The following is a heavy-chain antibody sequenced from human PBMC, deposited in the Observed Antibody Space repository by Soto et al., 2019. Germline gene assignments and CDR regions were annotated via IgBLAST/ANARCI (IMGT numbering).Heavy chain of an antibody. CDR2: IAFNSGAT. CDR3: VKEVATGRLVAFAL. J-gene: IGHJ4*02. D-gene: IGHD2-2*01. V-gene: IGHV3-20*04. CDR1: GFTFHEYA. Sequence: GESLRLSCAPSGFTFHEYAMSWVRQPPGKGLEWVSGIAFNSGATDYADSVKGRFTITKDNSKNIGYLQVNSLRVDDTALYYCVKEVATGRLVAFALWGQGTPVTVSS.